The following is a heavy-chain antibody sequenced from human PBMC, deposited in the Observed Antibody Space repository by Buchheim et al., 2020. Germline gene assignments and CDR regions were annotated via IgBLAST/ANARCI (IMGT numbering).Heavy chain of an antibody. J-gene: IGHJ5*02. Sequence: EVQLVESGGGLVQPGGSLRLSCAASGFTFSSYAMSWVRQAPGKGLEWVSAISGSGGSTYYADSVKGRFTISRDNSTNTLYLKMNSLRAEDTAVYYCAKDRDAFGEPSLNWFDPWGQGTL. CDR1: GFTFSSYA. V-gene: IGHV3-23*04. CDR2: ISGSGGST. D-gene: IGHD3-10*01. CDR3: AKDRDAFGEPSLNWFDP.